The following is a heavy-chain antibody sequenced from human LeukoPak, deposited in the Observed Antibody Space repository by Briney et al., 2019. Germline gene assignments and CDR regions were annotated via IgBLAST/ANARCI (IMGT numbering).Heavy chain of an antibody. D-gene: IGHD3-10*01. CDR2: INPSGGST. J-gene: IGHJ3*01. CDR3: ARENTMIRGAFDAFDF. V-gene: IGHV1-46*01. Sequence: GASVKDSCKSCGYTFTNYFMHWVRQAPGQGLEWMGIINPSGGSTSYAHKFQGRVTMTRDTSTSTVYIELSSLRSEDTAVYYCARENTMIRGAFDAFDFWGQGTMVTVSS. CDR1: GYTFTNYF.